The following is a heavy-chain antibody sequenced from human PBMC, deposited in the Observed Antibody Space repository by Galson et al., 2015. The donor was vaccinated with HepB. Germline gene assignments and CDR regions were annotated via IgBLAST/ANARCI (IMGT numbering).Heavy chain of an antibody. J-gene: IGHJ4*02. V-gene: IGHV3-48*01. CDR2: ISGRSDTI. CDR3: ARVRYCRTTSCYDGFDY. CDR1: GFTFISYT. Sequence: SLRLSCAASGFTFISYTMNWVRQAPGRGLEWVSYISGRSDTIYYADSVKGRFTISRNYARNSLYLEMNSLRAEDTAVYYCARVRYCRTTSCYDGFDYWGQGTLVTVSS. D-gene: IGHD2-2*01.